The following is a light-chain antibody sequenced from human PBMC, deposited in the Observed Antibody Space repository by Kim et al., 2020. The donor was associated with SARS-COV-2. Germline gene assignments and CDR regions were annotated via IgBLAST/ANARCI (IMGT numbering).Light chain of an antibody. J-gene: IGKJ4*01. CDR2: AAS. Sequence: DIQMTQSPSSLSASVGDRVTITCRASQSITYYLNWYQQKPGKAPKLLIYAASSLQSGVPSRFSGSGSGTDFTLIISSLQREDFATYYCQQSYSTPHTFGGGTKVDIK. CDR3: QQSYSTPHT. CDR1: QSITYY. V-gene: IGKV1-39*01.